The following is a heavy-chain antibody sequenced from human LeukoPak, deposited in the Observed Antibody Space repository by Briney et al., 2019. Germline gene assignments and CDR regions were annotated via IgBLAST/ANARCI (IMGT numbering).Heavy chain of an antibody. V-gene: IGHV1-69*06. D-gene: IGHD3-10*01. J-gene: IGHJ5*02. CDR3: ARRTMVRGVRNWFDP. CDR2: IIPIFGTA. Sequence: SVKVSCKASGGTFSSYAISWVRQAPGQGLEWMGGIIPIFGTANYAQKFQGRVTITAGKSTSTAYMELSSLRSEDTAVYYCARRTMVRGVRNWFDPWGQRTLVTVSS. CDR1: GGTFSSYA.